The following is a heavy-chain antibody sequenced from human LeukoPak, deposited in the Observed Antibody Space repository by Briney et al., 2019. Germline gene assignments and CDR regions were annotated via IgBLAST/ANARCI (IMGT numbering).Heavy chain of an antibody. V-gene: IGHV3-7*01. CDR3: ASRSGSYSHAFDI. Sequence: GGSLRLSCAASGFTFSSYWMSWVRQAPGKGLEWVANIKQDGSEKYYVDSVKGRFTISRDNAKNLLYLQMNSLRAEDTAVYYCASRSGSYSHAFDIWGQGTMVTVSS. D-gene: IGHD1-26*01. CDR2: IKQDGSEK. J-gene: IGHJ3*02. CDR1: GFTFSSYW.